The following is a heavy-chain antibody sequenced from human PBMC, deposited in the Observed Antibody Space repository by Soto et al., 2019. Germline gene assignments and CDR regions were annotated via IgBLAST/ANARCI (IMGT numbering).Heavy chain of an antibody. Sequence: QVQLQESGPGLVKPSETLSLTCTVSGDFISSHYWSWIRQPPGKGLEWIGYVYHNGKTASNPPLKSRLTISIDTSKNQTSLSLTSVTAADTAVYYCARPRGTTPAVWYFDLWGRGTLVTVSS. D-gene: IGHD1-26*01. V-gene: IGHV4-59*08. CDR2: VYHNGKT. CDR3: ARPRGTTPAVWYFDL. CDR1: GDFISSHY. J-gene: IGHJ2*01.